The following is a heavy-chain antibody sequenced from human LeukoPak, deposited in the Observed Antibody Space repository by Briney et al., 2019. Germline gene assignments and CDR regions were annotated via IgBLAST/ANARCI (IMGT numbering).Heavy chain of an antibody. Sequence: SETLSLTCTVSGGSVSSYYWSWIRQPPGKGLEWIGYIYYSGSVDYNPSLRGRVTISEDTSKNQFSLKLTSVTAADTAVYFCARVPEAAAGFHWFDPWGQGILVIVSS. CDR1: GGSVSSYY. D-gene: IGHD6-13*01. CDR3: ARVPEAAAGFHWFDP. V-gene: IGHV4-59*02. CDR2: IYYSGSV. J-gene: IGHJ5*02.